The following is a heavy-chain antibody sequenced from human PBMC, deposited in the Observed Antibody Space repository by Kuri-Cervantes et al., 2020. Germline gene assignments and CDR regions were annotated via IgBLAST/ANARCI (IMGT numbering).Heavy chain of an antibody. D-gene: IGHD3-10*01. CDR3: VRGGFGGDPSIYD. Sequence: SCTVSGGSINSGDSYWGWIRQSPGKGLEWIGYIDNSGDTYYKSSLKNRITMSIDTSKNQFSLRLTSVTAADTAVFYCVRGGFGGDPSIYDWGQGTLVTVSS. J-gene: IGHJ4*02. V-gene: IGHV4-30-4*08. CDR1: GGSINSGDSY. CDR2: IDNSGDT.